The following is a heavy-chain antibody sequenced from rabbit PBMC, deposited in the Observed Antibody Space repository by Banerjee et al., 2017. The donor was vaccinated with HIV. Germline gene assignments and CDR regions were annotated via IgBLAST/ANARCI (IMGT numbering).Heavy chain of an antibody. J-gene: IGHJ4*01. Sequence: QSLEESGGDLVKPGASLTLTCKASGFDFSNKYVMCWVRQAPGKGLEWIACINSSSGSTVYATWAKGRFTISRTSSTTVALQMTSLTAADTATYFCARDSAGVIGWNFDLWGPGTLVTVS. CDR2: INSSSGST. D-gene: IGHD1-1*01. CDR1: GFDFSNKYV. V-gene: IGHV1S40*01. CDR3: ARDSAGVIGWNFDL.